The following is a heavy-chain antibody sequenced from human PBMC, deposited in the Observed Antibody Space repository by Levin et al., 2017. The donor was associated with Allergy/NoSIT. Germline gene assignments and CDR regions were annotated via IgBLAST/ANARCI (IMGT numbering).Heavy chain of an antibody. V-gene: IGHV1-18*01. J-gene: IGHJ6*03. Sequence: ASVKVSCKASGYTFKNYGISWVRQAPGQGLEWMGWISTHNGNTNYAQSVQGRVTMTTHTSTSTADMELRSLLSDDTAVYYCARFVVTPVSYFYMDVWGKGTTVTVSS. D-gene: IGHD2-2*01. CDR1: GYTFKNYG. CDR3: ARFVVTPVSYFYMDV. CDR2: ISTHNGNT.